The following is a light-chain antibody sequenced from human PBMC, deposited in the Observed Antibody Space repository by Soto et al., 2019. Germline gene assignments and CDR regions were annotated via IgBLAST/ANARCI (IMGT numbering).Light chain of an antibody. CDR1: QTISIY. CDR3: QQTYSAPYT. Sequence: DIQMTQSPSSLSASVGDRVTITCRASQTISIYLNWYQQKPGKAPKLLIYAASSLQSGVPSRFSGSGSGTEFTLTISSLQPEDFATYYCQQTYSAPYTFGQGTKLEIK. V-gene: IGKV1-39*01. J-gene: IGKJ2*01. CDR2: AAS.